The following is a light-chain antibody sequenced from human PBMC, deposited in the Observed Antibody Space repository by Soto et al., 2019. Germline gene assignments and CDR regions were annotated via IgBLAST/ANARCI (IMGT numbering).Light chain of an antibody. CDR1: SSDVGGYNY. J-gene: IGLJ1*01. Sequence: QSVLTQPASVSGSPGQSITISCTGTSSDVGGYNYASWYQQHPGKAPKLMIYDVSNRPSGVSNRFSGSKSGNTASLTISGLQADDEADYSCSSYTSSSTHVFGTVTKVTDL. V-gene: IGLV2-14*01. CDR3: SSYTSSSTHV. CDR2: DVS.